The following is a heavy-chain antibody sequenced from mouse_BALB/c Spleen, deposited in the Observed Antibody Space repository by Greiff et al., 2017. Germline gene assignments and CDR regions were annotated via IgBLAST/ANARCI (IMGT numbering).Heavy chain of an antibody. Sequence: QVTLNESGPGILQPSQTLSLTCSFSGFSLSTSGMCVSWIRQPSGQGLEWLAHIYWDDDKRYNPSLKSRLTISKDTSRNQVFLKITSVDTTDTATYYCARSQFITTVVATEMDYWGQGTSVTVSS. CDR3: ARSQFITTVVATEMDY. J-gene: IGHJ4*01. CDR2: IYWDDDK. D-gene: IGHD1-1*01. CDR1: GFSLSTSGMC. V-gene: IGHV8-12*01.